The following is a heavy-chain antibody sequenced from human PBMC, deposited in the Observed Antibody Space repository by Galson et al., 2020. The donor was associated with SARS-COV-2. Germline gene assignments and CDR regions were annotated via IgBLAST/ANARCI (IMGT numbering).Heavy chain of an antibody. CDR2: IYYTGIT. CDR3: AGVTNYYDSRRFPKRWIER. J-gene: IGHJ4*02. CDR1: GGSISRYF. D-gene: IGHD3-22*01. V-gene: IGHV4-59*08. Sequence: SETLSLTCIVSGGSISRYFWSWIRQSPGMGLEWMGHIYYTGITNYNPSLRGRVTISIDTSKYQFSLKLSSVTAADTAVYYCAGVTNYYDSRRFPKRWIERWGQGALVTVSS.